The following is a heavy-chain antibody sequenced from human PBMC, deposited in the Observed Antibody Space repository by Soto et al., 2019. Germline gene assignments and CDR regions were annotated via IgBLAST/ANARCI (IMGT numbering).Heavy chain of an antibody. J-gene: IGHJ4*02. CDR3: ARVATASNDFDY. V-gene: IGHV4-59*01. Sequence: SDTLSLTCTVSGGSISRCYWRRIRQPPGKGLEWIGYIYYSWSTNYNPSLKSRVTISVDTSKNQFSLKLSSVTAADTAVYYCARVATASNDFDYWGQXTVLTISS. D-gene: IGHD1-26*01. CDR1: GGSISRCY. CDR2: IYYSWST.